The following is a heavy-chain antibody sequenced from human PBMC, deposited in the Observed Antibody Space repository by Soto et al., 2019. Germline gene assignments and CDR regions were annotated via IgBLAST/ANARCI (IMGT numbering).Heavy chain of an antibody. D-gene: IGHD2-2*01. CDR2: IYHNGST. J-gene: IGHJ5*02. Sequence: VASGTSTGFCGSRIRKTTGKGLEWIGYIYHNGSTNYNPSLKSRVTISVDTSKNQFSLRLTSVTAADTVVYFCATRGYCSSSSSRYPWGKGLLVTVFS. CDR3: ATRGYCSSSSSRYP. V-gene: IGHV4-59*08. CDR1: SGTSTGFC.